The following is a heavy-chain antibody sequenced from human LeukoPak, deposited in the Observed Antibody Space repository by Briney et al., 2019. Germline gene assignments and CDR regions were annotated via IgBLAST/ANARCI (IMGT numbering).Heavy chain of an antibody. J-gene: IGHJ3*02. V-gene: IGHV3-30*02. D-gene: IGHD6-13*01. CDR2: IWYGGSNK. CDR3: AKGTQYSSSWQNAFDI. CDR1: GFTFSSYG. Sequence: GGSLRLSCAASGFTFSSYGMHWVRQAPGKGLEWVAVIWYGGSNKYYADSVKGRFTISRDNSKNTLYLQMNSLRAEDTAVYYCAKGTQYSSSWQNAFDIWGQGTMVTVSS.